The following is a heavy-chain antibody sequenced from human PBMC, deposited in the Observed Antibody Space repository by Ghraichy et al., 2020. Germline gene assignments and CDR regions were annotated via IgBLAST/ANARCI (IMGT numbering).Heavy chain of an antibody. CDR1: GFTVGDNY. J-gene: IGHJ4*02. V-gene: IGHV3-66*02. CDR2: IYSGGST. CDR3: ARDVNSNV. Sequence: GESLNISCAASGFTVGDNYMSWVRQAPGKGLEWVSVIYSGGSTYYADSVKGRFTISRDNSKNTLYLQMNSLRAEDTAVYYCARDVNSNVWGQGTLVTVSS. D-gene: IGHD6-13*01.